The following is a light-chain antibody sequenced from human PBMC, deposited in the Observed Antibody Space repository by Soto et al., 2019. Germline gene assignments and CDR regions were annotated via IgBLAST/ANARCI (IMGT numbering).Light chain of an antibody. J-gene: IGKJ1*01. CDR1: QSVTGTN. CDR2: GAS. Sequence: IVLTQSPVTLSLSPGEGATLSCGASQSVTGTNLAWYQQKPGQAPRLLIYGASSRATGIPDRFSGSGSGTDFTLTISRLEPEDFAVYYCQQYGSSPPWTFGQGTKVDI. CDR3: QQYGSSPPWT. V-gene: IGKV3-20*01.